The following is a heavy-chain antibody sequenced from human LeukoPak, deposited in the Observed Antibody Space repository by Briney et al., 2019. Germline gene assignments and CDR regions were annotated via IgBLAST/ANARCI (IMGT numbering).Heavy chain of an antibody. J-gene: IGHJ4*02. CDR3: ARGGSSGYDPFDY. CDR2: IFYSGNT. Sequence: SETLSLTCTVSGGSISSYYWSWIRQPPGKGLEWIGHIFYSGNTNYSPSLKSRVTISVDTSKNQFSLKLNSVTAADTAVYYCARGGSSGYDPFDYWGQGTLVTVSS. D-gene: IGHD5-12*01. CDR1: GGSISSYY. V-gene: IGHV4-59*01.